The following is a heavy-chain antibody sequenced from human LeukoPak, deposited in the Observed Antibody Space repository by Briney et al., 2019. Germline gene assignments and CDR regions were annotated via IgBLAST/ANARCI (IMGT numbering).Heavy chain of an antibody. J-gene: IGHJ4*02. D-gene: IGHD6-13*01. CDR1: GFTFSSYG. Sequence: GGSLRLSCAASGFTFSSYGMHWVRQAPGKGLEWVAVIWYDGSNKYYADSVKGRFTISRDNSKNTLHLQMNSLRAEDTAVYYCARESSWYETCFDYWGQGTLVTVSS. V-gene: IGHV3-33*01. CDR2: IWYDGSNK. CDR3: ARESSWYETCFDY.